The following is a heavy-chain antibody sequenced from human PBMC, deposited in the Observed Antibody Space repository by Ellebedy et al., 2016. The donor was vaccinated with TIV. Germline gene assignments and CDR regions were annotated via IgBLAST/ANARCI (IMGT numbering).Heavy chain of an antibody. D-gene: IGHD2-15*01. V-gene: IGHV4-39*01. J-gene: IGHJ4*02. CDR3: ARHVPATATSFDY. CDR1: GASISSSSYY. CDR2: IYYSGST. Sequence: MPSETLSLTCTVSGASISSSSYYWGWIRQPPGKGLEWIGSIYYSGSTYYNPSLKSRVTISVDTSKNQFSLKLSSVTAADTAVYYCARHVPATATSFDYWGQGTLVTVSS.